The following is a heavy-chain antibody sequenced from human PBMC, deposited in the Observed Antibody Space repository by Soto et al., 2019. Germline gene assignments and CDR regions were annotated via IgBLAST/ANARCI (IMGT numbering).Heavy chain of an antibody. CDR1: GYIFTGYF. CDR2: ITPNSGDT. J-gene: IGHJ4*03. D-gene: IGHD3-22*01. V-gene: IGHV1-2*06. CDR3: VRCGYGYNSIEF. Sequence: QVQLVQSGAEVKKPGASVKVSCKASGYIFTGYFIHWVRQTPGQGLQWMGRITPNSGDTKYAETFQGRVTLTRDTSNTTAYIEMSGLRSDDTALYYCVRCGYGYNSIEFWGQGTLVTVSS.